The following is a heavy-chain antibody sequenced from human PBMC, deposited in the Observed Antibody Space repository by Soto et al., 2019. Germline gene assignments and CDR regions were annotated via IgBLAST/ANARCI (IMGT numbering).Heavy chain of an antibody. V-gene: IGHV4-61*01. CDR1: GGSVSSGSYY. CDR3: ARERYYYDSSGYRPLLYYFDY. Sequence: QVQLQESGPGLVKPSETLSLTCTVSGGSVSSGSYYWSWIRQPPGKGLEWIGYIYYSGSTNYNPSLKSRVTISVDTSKNQFSLKLSSVTAADTAVYYCARERYYYDSSGYRPLLYYFDYWGQGTLVTVSS. J-gene: IGHJ4*02. D-gene: IGHD3-22*01. CDR2: IYYSGST.